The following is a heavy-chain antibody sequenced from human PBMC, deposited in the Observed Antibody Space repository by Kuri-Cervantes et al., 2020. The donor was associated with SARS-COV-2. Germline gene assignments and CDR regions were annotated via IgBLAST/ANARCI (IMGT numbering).Heavy chain of an antibody. Sequence: GESLKISCAASGFIFSDYAMNWVRQAPGKGLEWVSYISSSGNTIYYADSVKGRFTISRDNAKNSLYLQMNSLRAEDTAVYYCARDYPLVDYWGQGSLVTVSS. CDR3: ARDYPLVDY. CDR2: ISSSGNTI. CDR1: GFIFSDYA. V-gene: IGHV3-48*01. J-gene: IGHJ4*02.